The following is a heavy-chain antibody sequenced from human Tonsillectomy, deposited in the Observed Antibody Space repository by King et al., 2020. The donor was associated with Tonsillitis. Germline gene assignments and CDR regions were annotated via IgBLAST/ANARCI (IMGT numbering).Heavy chain of an antibody. D-gene: IGHD1-26*01. V-gene: IGHV2-70*04. CDR3: ARAVGATSDAFDI. CDR2: IDWDDDK. Sequence: FTLKESGPALVKPTQTLTLTCSFSGFSLSTRGMRVNWIRHPPGKALEWLARIDWDDDKFYITSLRTRLTISKDTSNNQVVLTMTNMDPVDTATYFCARAVGATSDAFDIWGQGTMVTVSS. CDR1: GFSLSTRGMR. J-gene: IGHJ3*02.